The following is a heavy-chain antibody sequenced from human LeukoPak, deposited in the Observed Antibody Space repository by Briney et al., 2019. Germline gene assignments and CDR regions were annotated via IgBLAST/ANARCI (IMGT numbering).Heavy chain of an antibody. Sequence: SETLSLTCAVYGGSFSGYYWSWIRQPPGKGLEWIGEINHSGSTNYNPSLKSRVTISVDTSKNQFSLKLSSVTAADTAVYYCARGPGIAAAGPLDYWGQGTLVTVSS. V-gene: IGHV4-34*01. D-gene: IGHD6-13*01. J-gene: IGHJ4*02. CDR1: GGSFSGYY. CDR3: ARGPGIAAAGPLDY. CDR2: INHSGST.